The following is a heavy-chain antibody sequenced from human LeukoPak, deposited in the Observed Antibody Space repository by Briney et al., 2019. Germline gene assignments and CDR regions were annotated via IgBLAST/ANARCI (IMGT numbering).Heavy chain of an antibody. D-gene: IGHD4-17*01. Sequence: GGSLRLSCGASGFTFSSYAMHWVRQAPGKGLEYVSAITNNGGSTYYTNSVKGRFTISRDNSKSTLYLQMGSLRAEDMAVYYXXXXXXXXYGDYFNWYFDVWGRGTLVTVSS. CDR1: GFTFSSYA. CDR3: XXXXXXXYGDYFNWYFDV. V-gene: IGHV3-64*01. J-gene: IGHJ2*01. CDR2: ITNNGGST.